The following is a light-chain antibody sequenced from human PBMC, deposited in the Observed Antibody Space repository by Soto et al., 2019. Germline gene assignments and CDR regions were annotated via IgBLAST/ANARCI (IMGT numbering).Light chain of an antibody. CDR3: QQTRTYPST. J-gene: IGKJ4*01. V-gene: IGKV1-9*01. CDR1: QDIAIY. Sequence: IQLTHSTPSMSASVGDRVTITCRASQDIAIYLAWYQQKPGEAPKLLIHAASTLHGGVPSRFSGSGSGTDFTLTITSLQAEDFATHYCQQTRTYPSTFGGGTKVDIK. CDR2: AAS.